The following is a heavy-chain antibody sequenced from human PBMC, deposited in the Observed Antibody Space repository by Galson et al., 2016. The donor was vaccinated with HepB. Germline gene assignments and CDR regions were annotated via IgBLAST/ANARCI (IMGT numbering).Heavy chain of an antibody. D-gene: IGHD1-7*01. CDR3: SAGTPSYFDN. J-gene: IGHJ4*02. CDR2: ISNSGGTT. V-gene: IGHV3-64D*06. CDR1: GFAFSGYF. Sequence: SLRLSCAASGFAFSGYFMHWVRQAPGKGLEYITTISNSGGTTYYADSVKGRFTISGDNSKNTLHLEMNSLRNEDTGGYFCSAGTPSYFDNWGQGTLVTVSS.